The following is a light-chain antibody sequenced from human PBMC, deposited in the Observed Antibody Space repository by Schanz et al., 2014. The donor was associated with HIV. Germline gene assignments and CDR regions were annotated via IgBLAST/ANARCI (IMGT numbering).Light chain of an antibody. CDR1: QSIGTW. Sequence: DIQMSQSQTTLSASVGDKITITCRASQSIGTWLAWYQQRPGKAPNLLISKASALGGGVPARFSGRGSGTEFTLTISNLEPDDFAIYYCQQCVTYPYTFGQGTRLDVK. CDR2: KAS. J-gene: IGKJ2*01. V-gene: IGKV1-5*03. CDR3: QQCVTYPYT.